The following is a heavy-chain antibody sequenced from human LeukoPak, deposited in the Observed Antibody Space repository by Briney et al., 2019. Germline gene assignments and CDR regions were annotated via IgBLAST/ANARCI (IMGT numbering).Heavy chain of an antibody. CDR1: GFTFSSYA. V-gene: IGHV3-23*01. CDR2: ISGSGGRT. J-gene: IGHJ3*02. CDR3: APRYCSGGSCYEGAFDI. Sequence: GGSLRLSCAASGFTFSSYAMNWVRQAPGKGLEGVSLISGSGGRTYYADSVKGRFTISRDNSKNTLYVEMNSLRAEDTAVYYCAPRYCSGGSCYEGAFDIRGQGTMVTVSS. D-gene: IGHD2-15*01.